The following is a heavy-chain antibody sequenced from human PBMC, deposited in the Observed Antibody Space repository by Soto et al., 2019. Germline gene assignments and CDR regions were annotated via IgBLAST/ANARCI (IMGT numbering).Heavy chain of an antibody. D-gene: IGHD6-25*01. V-gene: IGHV4-34*01. CDR1: GGSFSGYY. CDR3: ARGLKGGYGPRGYYYGMDV. CDR2: INHSGST. Sequence: QVQLQQWGAGLLKPSETLSLTCAVYGGSFSGYYWSWIRQPPGKGLEWIGEINHSGSTNYNPSLKSRGTISVDTSKNQFSLKLSSVTAADTAVYYCARGLKGGYGPRGYYYGMDVWGQGTTVTVSS. J-gene: IGHJ6*02.